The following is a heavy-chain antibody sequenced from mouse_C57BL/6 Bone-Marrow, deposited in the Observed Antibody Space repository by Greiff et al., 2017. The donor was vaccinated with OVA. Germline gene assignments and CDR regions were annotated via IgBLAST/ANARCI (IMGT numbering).Heavy chain of an antibody. V-gene: IGHV1-5*01. J-gene: IGHJ2*01. Sequence: EVQLQQSGTVLARPGASVKMSCKTSGYTFTSYWMHWVKQRPGQGLEWIGAIYPGNSDTSYNQKFKGKAKLTAVTSASTSYMELSSLTNEDSAVYYCTRKGYGSSFYYFDYWGQGTTLTVSS. CDR3: TRKGYGSSFYYFDY. CDR1: GYTFTSYW. D-gene: IGHD1-1*01. CDR2: IYPGNSDT.